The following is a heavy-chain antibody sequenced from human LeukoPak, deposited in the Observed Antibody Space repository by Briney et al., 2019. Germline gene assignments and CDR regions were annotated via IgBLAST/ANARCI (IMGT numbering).Heavy chain of an antibody. D-gene: IGHD1-26*01. J-gene: IGHJ4*02. CDR3: ARHLVGDTTGFYFDY. Sequence: PSETLSLTCTVSGGSISSSSYYWGWIRQPPGKGLEWIGSIYYSGSTYYNPSLKSRVTISEDTSKNQFPLKLSSEAAADTAVYYCARHLVGDTTGFYFDYWGQGTLVTVSS. CDR2: IYYSGST. CDR1: GGSISSSSYY. V-gene: IGHV4-39*01.